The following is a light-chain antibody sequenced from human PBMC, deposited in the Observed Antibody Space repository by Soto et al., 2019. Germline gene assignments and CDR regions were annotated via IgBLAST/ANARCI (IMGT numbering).Light chain of an antibody. CDR1: QSVSSY. J-gene: IGKJ4*01. CDR3: QQRSNWPRGT. Sequence: EIVLTQSPATLSLSPGERATLSCRASQSVSSYLAWYQQKPGQAPRLLIYDASNRATGIPARFSGSGSGTDFTLTISSLEPEDFAVYYCQQRSNWPRGTFGGGTKGDIK. V-gene: IGKV3-11*01. CDR2: DAS.